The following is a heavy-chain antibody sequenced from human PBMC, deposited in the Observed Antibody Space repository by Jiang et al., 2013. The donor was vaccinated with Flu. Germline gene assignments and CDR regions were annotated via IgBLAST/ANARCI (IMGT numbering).Heavy chain of an antibody. J-gene: IGHJ6*02. CDR3: ARGRVDYFAMDV. D-gene: IGHD5/OR15-5a*01. CDR2: TSYRSKWYN. Sequence: QTLSLTCAISGDSVSRNSAAWNWIRQSPSRGLEWLGRTSYRSKWYNEYAVSLQSRITVNPDTSKNQFSLQLNSVTPEDTAVYFCARGRVDYFAMDVWGQGTTVTVSS. V-gene: IGHV6-1*01. CDR1: GDSVSRNSAA.